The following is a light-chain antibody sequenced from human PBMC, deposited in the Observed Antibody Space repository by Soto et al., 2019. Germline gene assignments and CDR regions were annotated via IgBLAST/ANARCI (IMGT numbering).Light chain of an antibody. CDR3: MQVLQTHVT. CDR1: QSLLHSNGYTY. V-gene: IGKV2-28*01. CDR2: LGS. J-gene: IGKJ5*01. Sequence: IVMTQSPLSLPVTPGEPASISCRSSQSLLHSNGYTYLDWYLQKPGQSPQLLIYLGSERASGVPDRFSGSKSGTEFTLKISRVETEDVGMYYCMQVLQTHVTFGQGTRLEIK.